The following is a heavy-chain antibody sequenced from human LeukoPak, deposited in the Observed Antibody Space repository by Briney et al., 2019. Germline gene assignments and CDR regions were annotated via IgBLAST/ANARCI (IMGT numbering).Heavy chain of an antibody. Sequence: GGSLRLSCAASGFTFTTYWMHWIRQAPGKGLEWVANMKHDGSEKYYVDSVKGRFTISRDNAKNSLFPQMNSLRVEDTAVYYCVLGSGWHDSYWGQGTLVTVSS. CDR2: MKHDGSEK. CDR3: VLGSGWHDSY. J-gene: IGHJ4*02. V-gene: IGHV3-7*03. D-gene: IGHD6-19*01. CDR1: GFTFTTYW.